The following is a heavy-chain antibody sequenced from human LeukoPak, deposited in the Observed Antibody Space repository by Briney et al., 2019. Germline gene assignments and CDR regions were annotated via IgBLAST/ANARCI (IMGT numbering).Heavy chain of an antibody. J-gene: IGHJ4*02. CDR2: IYHSGST. Sequence: SETLSLTCAVSGGSISSGGYSWSWIRQPPGKGLEWIGYIYHSGSTYYNPSLKSRVTISVDRSKNRFSLKLSSVTAADTAVYYCARTNYVVFDYWGQGTLVTVSS. CDR1: GGSISSGGYS. V-gene: IGHV4-30-2*01. CDR3: ARTNYVVFDY. D-gene: IGHD3-16*01.